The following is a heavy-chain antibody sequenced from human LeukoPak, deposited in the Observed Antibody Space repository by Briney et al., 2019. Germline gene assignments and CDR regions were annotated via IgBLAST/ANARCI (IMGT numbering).Heavy chain of an antibody. J-gene: IGHJ4*02. CDR1: GFTFSSYS. CDR2: ISSSSSTI. V-gene: IGHV3-48*01. Sequence: GGSLRLSCAASGFTFSSYSMNWVRQAPGKGLEWVSHISSSSSTIYYADSVKGRFTISRDNAKNSLYLQMNSLRAEDTAVYYCARDLSSMTIFGVVTAFDYWGQGTLVTVSS. CDR3: ARDLSSMTIFGVVTAFDY. D-gene: IGHD3-3*01.